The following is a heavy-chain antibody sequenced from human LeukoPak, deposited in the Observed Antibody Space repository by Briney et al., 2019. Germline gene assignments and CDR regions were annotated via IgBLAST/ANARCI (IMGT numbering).Heavy chain of an antibody. D-gene: IGHD4-17*01. Sequence: ASVKVSCKASGYSFTSYGISWLRQAPGRGREWMGWISSYNGNTNYAPNFQGRVTITTDTPTSPAYLELRSLRSDDTAVYYCARDRRCGYWGQGTLVTVSS. CDR2: ISSYNGNT. V-gene: IGHV1-18*01. CDR1: GYSFTSYG. J-gene: IGHJ4*02. CDR3: ARDRRCGY.